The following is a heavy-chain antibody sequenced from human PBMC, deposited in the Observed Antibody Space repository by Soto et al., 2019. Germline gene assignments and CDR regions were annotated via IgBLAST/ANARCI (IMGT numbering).Heavy chain of an antibody. Sequence: QVQLQESGPGMVKPSETLSLTCTVSGGSINSYYWISVRQPQGKGLEWIGYMYYTGSTNYNPSLKSRLTVPVYTSKNQCSPKLSSVTPADTAVYYCARVSNDYRGNGALDYCGQGTQVTVSS. CDR3: ARVSNDYRGNGALDY. J-gene: IGHJ4*01. CDR1: GGSINSYY. D-gene: IGHD4-17*01. CDR2: MYYTGST. V-gene: IGHV4-59*01.